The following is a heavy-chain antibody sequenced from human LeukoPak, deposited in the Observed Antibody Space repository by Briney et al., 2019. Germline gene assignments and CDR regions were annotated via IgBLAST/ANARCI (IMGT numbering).Heavy chain of an antibody. D-gene: IGHD1-1*01. CDR2: IYTTGNT. CDR1: GVSMSAFY. Sequence: PSETLSLTCTVSGVSMSAFYWSWIRQPAGKELEWIGRIYTTGNTNYSPSLKSRVTISVDTSKSQFYLRLTSVTAADTAVYYCARAPAVSGTTWFDPWGQGALVTVSS. J-gene: IGHJ5*02. CDR3: ARAPAVSGTTWFDP. V-gene: IGHV4-4*07.